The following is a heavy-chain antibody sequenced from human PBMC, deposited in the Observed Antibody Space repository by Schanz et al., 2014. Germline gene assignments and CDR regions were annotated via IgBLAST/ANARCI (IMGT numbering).Heavy chain of an antibody. D-gene: IGHD1-1*01. Sequence: EGQLVESGGGLVQPGGSLRLSCVVSGFNFRNYWMSWVRQAPGKRLEWVASIKQEGDEKNYVDSVKGRFTISRDNAKKSLWLQMNSLRADDTAVYYSMAMGRNTSHYFDHWGQGTLVTVSS. J-gene: IGHJ4*02. CDR1: GFNFRNYW. V-gene: IGHV3-7*01. CDR2: IKQEGDEK. CDR3: MAMGRNTSHYFDH.